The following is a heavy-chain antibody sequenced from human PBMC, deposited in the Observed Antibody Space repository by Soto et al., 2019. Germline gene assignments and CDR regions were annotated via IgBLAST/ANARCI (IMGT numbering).Heavy chain of an antibody. D-gene: IGHD1-26*01. J-gene: IGHJ3*02. V-gene: IGHV4-4*02. CDR1: GASIVNINW. Sequence: VSGASIVNINWWRLVHQPPGKGLEWVGEVFHSGTTNYNPSLRSRATISVDKSKNQFSLELTSVSAADTAFYYCTKNYTGKDGFEIWRKGIMVTGS. CDR2: VFHSGTT. CDR3: TKNYTGKDGFEI.